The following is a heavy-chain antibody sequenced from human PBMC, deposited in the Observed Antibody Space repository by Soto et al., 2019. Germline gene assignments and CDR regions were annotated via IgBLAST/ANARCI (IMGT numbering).Heavy chain of an antibody. CDR2: IYYSGST. CDR1: GGSISSSSYY. Sequence: PSETLSLTCTVSGGSISSSSYYWGWIRQPPGKGLEWIGSIYYSGSTYYNPSLKSRVTISVDTSKNQFSLKLSSVTAADTAVYYCTRQKELRWYSFDPWGQGTLVTVSS. D-gene: IGHD4-17*01. V-gene: IGHV4-39*01. J-gene: IGHJ5*02. CDR3: TRQKELRWYSFDP.